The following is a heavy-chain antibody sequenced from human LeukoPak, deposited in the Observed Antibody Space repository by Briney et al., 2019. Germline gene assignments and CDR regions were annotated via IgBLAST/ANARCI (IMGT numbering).Heavy chain of an antibody. V-gene: IGHV3-9*01. Sequence: GGSLRLSCAASGFTFDDYAMHWVRQAPGKGLEWVSGISWNSGSIGYADSVKGRFTISRDNAKNSLYLQMNSLRAEDTALYYCAKDGDLNGGPTLYYFDYWGQGTLVTVSS. CDR1: GFTFDDYA. CDR3: AKDGDLNGGPTLYYFDY. J-gene: IGHJ4*02. CDR2: ISWNSGSI. D-gene: IGHD2-8*01.